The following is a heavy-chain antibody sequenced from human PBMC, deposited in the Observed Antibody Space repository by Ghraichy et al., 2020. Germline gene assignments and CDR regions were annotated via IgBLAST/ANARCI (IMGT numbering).Heavy chain of an antibody. CDR3: ARLVGCSSGCDGMDV. CDR2: IYYNGNT. D-gene: IGHD6-19*01. J-gene: IGHJ6*02. V-gene: IGHV4-39*01. Sequence: SETLSLTCTVSGGSIRSSSYYWGWIRQPPGKGLDWIGSIYYNGNTYYNPSLKSPVTISIDTSKNQFSLKLSSVTAADTAVYYCARLVGCSSGCDGMDVWGQGTTVTVSS. CDR1: GGSIRSSSYY.